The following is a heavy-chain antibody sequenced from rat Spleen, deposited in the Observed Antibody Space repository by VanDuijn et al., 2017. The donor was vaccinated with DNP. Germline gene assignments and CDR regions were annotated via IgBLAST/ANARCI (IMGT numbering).Heavy chain of an antibody. J-gene: IGHJ4*01. D-gene: IGHD1-12*02. Sequence: VQLQESGPGLVKPSQSLSLTCSVTGYSITSSYRWNWIRKFPGDKMEWIGYINHSGHTSYNPSLKSRISITRDTSKNQFFLQLNSVTTEDTATYYCASYYYDGYYAMDAWGQGTSVTVSS. CDR2: INHSGHT. CDR1: GYSITSSY. CDR3: ASYYYDGYYAMDA. V-gene: IGHV3-1*01.